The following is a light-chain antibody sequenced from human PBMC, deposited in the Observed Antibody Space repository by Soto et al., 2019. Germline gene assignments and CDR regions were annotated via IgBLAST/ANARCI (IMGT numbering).Light chain of an antibody. J-gene: IGKJ4*01. Sequence: DIQMTQSPSSLSVSVGDRVTITCRASETINTWLAWYQQKPGKAPKILIYDASKLERGVPSRLSGSGSGAEFTLTISSLQSDDLAKYYGQQYSSYQLTFGGGTKVE. V-gene: IGKV1-5*01. CDR1: ETINTW. CDR3: QQYSSYQLT. CDR2: DAS.